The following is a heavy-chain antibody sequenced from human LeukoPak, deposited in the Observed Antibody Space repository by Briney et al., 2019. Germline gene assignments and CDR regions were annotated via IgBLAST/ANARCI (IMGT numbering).Heavy chain of an antibody. CDR1: GGSISSSNW. CDR3: ARFPTTEAPGIDY. CDR2: IYHSGST. V-gene: IGHV4-4*02. D-gene: IGHD1-26*01. J-gene: IGHJ4*02. Sequence: SETLSLTCAVSGGSISSSNWWSWVRQPPGKGLEWIGYIYHSGSTYYNPSLKSRVTISVDRSKNQFSLKLSSVTAADTAVYYCARFPTTEAPGIDYWGQGTLVTVSS.